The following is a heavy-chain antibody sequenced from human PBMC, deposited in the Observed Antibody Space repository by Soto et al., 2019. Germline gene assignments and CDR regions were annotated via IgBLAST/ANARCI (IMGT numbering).Heavy chain of an antibody. D-gene: IGHD3-3*01. CDR3: ARDPGHCFGYHFSYGMDV. V-gene: IGHV1-18*04. J-gene: IGHJ6*02. Sequence: ASVKVSCKASGYTFSNYGLSWVRQAPGQGLEWMGWISGYNGNTNSAENLQGRVSMTTDTSTSTAYMELRSLRSDDTAVYYCARDPGHCFGYHFSYGMDVWGQGTTVTVS. CDR1: GYTFSNYG. CDR2: ISGYNGNT.